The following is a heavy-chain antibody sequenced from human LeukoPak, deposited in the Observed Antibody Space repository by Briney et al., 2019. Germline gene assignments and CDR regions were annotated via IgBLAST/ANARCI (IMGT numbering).Heavy chain of an antibody. D-gene: IGHD6-13*01. V-gene: IGHV3-7*05. CDR2: IKQDGSEK. CDR1: GFTFSSHR. J-gene: IGHJ4*02. CDR3: ARQYSSNWYTY. Sequence: GGSLRLSCAASGFTFSSHRMSWVRQAPGKGLEWVANIKQDGSEKYYVDSVKGRFTISRNNAKNSLYLQMNSLKAEDTAVYYCARQYSSNWYTYWGQGILVTVSS.